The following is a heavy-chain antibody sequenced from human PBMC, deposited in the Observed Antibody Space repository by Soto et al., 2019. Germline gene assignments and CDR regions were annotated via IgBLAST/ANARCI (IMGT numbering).Heavy chain of an antibody. CDR2: AYYRSRWQY. J-gene: IGHJ4*02. CDR1: GDSVSNNGAT. Sequence: SQTLSLTCAICGDSVSNNGATWHWIRQSPSRGLEWLGRAYYRSRWQYDYATSVRSRIIINPDTSKNQFSLQLSSVTPEDTAVYYCARDPPDFNSGFDSWGQGSLVTVSS. V-gene: IGHV6-1*01. CDR3: ARDPPDFNSGFDS. D-gene: IGHD1-26*01.